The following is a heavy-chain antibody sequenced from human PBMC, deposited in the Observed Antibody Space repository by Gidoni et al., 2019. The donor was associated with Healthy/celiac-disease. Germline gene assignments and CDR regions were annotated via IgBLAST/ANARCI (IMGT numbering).Heavy chain of an antibody. CDR3: TRHSSSWYIGSY. D-gene: IGHD6-13*01. CDR2: IRSKANSYAT. Sequence: EVQLVESGGGLVQPGGSLKLSCAASGFTFSGFAMHWVRQASGQGLEWVGRIRSKANSYATAYAASVKGRFTISRDDSKNTAYLQMNSLKTEDTAVYYCTRHSSSWYIGSYWGQGTLVTVSS. J-gene: IGHJ4*02. CDR1: GFTFSGFA. V-gene: IGHV3-73*01.